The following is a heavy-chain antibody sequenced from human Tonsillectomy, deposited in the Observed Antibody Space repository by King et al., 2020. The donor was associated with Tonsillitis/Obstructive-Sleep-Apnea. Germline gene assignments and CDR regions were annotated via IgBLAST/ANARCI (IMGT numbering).Heavy chain of an antibody. CDR1: GFTFSSYA. CDR2: ISYDGSNK. V-gene: IGHV3-30*04. D-gene: IGHD3-10*01. CDR3: ARGITMVRGVRVYYGMDV. Sequence: VQLVESGGGVVQPGRSLRLSCAASGFTFSSYAMHWVRQAPGKGLEWVAVISYDGSNKYYADSVKGRFTISRDNSKNTLYLQMNSLRAEDTAVYYCARGITMVRGVRVYYGMDVWGQGTTVTVS. J-gene: IGHJ6*02.